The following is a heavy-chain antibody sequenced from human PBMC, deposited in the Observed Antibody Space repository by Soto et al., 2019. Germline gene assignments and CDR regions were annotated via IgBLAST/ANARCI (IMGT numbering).Heavy chain of an antibody. D-gene: IGHD6-19*01. CDR2: ISGSGGST. Sequence: GGSLRLSCAASGFTFSSYAMSWVRQAPGKGLEWVSAISGSGGSTYYADSVKGRFTISRDNSKNTLYLQMNSLRAEDTAVYYCAKAQAGEQWPPPYNWFDPWGQGTLVTVS. CDR3: AKAQAGEQWPPPYNWFDP. CDR1: GFTFSSYA. J-gene: IGHJ5*02. V-gene: IGHV3-23*01.